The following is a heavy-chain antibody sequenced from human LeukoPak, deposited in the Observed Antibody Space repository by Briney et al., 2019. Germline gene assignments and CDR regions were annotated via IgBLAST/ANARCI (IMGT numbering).Heavy chain of an antibody. Sequence: GGSLRLSCAASGFTFSSYAMSWVRQAPGKGLEWVSAISGSGGSTYYADSVKGRFTISRDNSKNTLYLQMNSLRVEDTAVYYCAKFVGYGDYANFDYWGQGTLVTVSS. CDR3: AKFVGYGDYANFDY. J-gene: IGHJ4*02. CDR1: GFTFSSYA. D-gene: IGHD4-17*01. V-gene: IGHV3-23*01. CDR2: ISGSGGST.